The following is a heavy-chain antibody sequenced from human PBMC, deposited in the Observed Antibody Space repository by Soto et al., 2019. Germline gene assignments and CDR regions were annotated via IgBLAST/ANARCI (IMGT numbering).Heavy chain of an antibody. CDR2: INHSGST. J-gene: IGHJ4*02. D-gene: IGHD3-16*01. V-gene: IGHV4-34*01. CDR3: ASGFTGGLRALDY. CDR1: GGSFSGYY. Sequence: SETLSLTCAVYGGSFSGYYWSWIRQPPGKGLEWIGEINHSGSTNYNPSLKSRVTISVDTSKNQFSLKLSSVTAADTAVYYCASGFTGGLRALDYWGQGTLVTVSS.